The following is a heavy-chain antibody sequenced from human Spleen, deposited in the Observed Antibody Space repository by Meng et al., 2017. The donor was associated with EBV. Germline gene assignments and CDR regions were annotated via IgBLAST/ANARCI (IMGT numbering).Heavy chain of an antibody. CDR1: GYKFTTDG. J-gene: IGHJ4*02. D-gene: IGHD3-10*01. CDR3: ARALGYGSGEYFDS. CDR2: LIPVFGTP. V-gene: IGHV1-69*13. Sequence: VELGKSGGEVRKPGPSGKAPCKASGYKFTTDGIVVVRQAPEQWLEWMGGLIPVFGTPIYAQKFQGRVAITADESTKTAYMELSSLRSDDTAVYYCARALGYGSGEYFDSWGLGTLVTVSS.